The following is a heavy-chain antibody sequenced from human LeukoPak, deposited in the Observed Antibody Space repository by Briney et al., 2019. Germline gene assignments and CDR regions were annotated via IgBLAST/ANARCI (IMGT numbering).Heavy chain of an antibody. D-gene: IGHD3-22*01. Sequence: PSETLSLTCTVSGGSISSYYWGWIRQPPGKGLEWIGEINHSGSTNYNPSLKSRVTISVDTSKNQFSLKLNSVTAADTAVYYCASLWLGGAGFDPWGQGTLVTVSS. CDR2: INHSGST. J-gene: IGHJ5*02. CDR3: ASLWLGGAGFDP. CDR1: GGSISSYY. V-gene: IGHV4-34*01.